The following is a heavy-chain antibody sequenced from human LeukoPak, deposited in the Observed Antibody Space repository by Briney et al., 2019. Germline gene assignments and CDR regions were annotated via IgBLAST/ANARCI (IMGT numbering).Heavy chain of an antibody. V-gene: IGHV4-59*12. CDR3: ARDSSGYHYNWFDP. D-gene: IGHD3-22*01. CDR1: GDSINNYY. J-gene: IGHJ5*02. Sequence: PSETLSLTCTVSGDSINNYYWSWIRQPPGKGLEWIGYIFYSGGTKYNPSLKSRVTISVDTSKNQFSLKLSSVTAADTAVYYCARDSSGYHYNWFDPWGQGTLVTVSS. CDR2: IFYSGGT.